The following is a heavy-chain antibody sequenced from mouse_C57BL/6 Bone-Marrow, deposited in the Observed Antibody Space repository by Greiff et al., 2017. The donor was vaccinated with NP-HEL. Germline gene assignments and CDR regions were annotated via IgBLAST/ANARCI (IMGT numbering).Heavy chain of an antibody. D-gene: IGHD2-10*02. J-gene: IGHJ2*01. CDR3: ARADSIYFDY. V-gene: IGHV1-63*01. CDR2: IYPGGGYT. Sequence: QVQLQQSGAELVRPGTSVKMSCKASGYTFTNYWIGWAKQRPGHGLEWIGDIYPGGGYTNYNEKFKGKATLTADKSSSTAYMQFSSLTSEDSAIYYCARADSIYFDYWGQGTTLTVSS. CDR1: GYTFTNYW.